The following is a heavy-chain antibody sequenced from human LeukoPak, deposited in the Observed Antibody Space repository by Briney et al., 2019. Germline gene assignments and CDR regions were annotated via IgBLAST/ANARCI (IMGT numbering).Heavy chain of an antibody. V-gene: IGHV3-15*01. J-gene: IGHJ6*03. CDR3: TTDWVLSGYYYYYMDV. CDR1: GFTFSNAW. Sequence: GGSLRLSCAASGFTFSNAWMSWVRQAPGKGLEWVGRIKSKTDGGTTDYAAPVKGRFTISRDYSKNTLYLQMNSLKTEDTAVYYCTTDWVLSGYYYYYMDVWGKGTTVTVSS. CDR2: IKSKTDGGTT. D-gene: IGHD1-1*01.